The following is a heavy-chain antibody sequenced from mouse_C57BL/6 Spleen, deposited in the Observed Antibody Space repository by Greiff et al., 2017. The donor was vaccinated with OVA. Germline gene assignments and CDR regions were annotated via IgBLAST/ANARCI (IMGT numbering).Heavy chain of an antibody. V-gene: IGHV1-19*01. CDR2: INPYNGGT. CDR1: GYTFTDYY. J-gene: IGHJ4*01. D-gene: IGHD2-1*01. CDR3: ARGVDYCNYRNAMDY. Sequence: VQLKQSGPVLVKPGASVKMSCKASGYTFTDYYMNWVKQSHGKSLEWIGVINPYNGGTSYNQKFKGKATLTVDKSSSTAYMELKSLTSEDSAVNYCARGVDYCNYRNAMDYWGQGTSVTVSA.